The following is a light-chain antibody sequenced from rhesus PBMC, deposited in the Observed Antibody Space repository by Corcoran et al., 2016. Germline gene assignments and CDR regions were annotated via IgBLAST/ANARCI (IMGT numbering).Light chain of an antibody. V-gene: IGKV3-53*02. CDR2: VAS. J-gene: IGKJ3*01. Sequence: QVILTQSPGTLSLSPGERATLSCRASQSVISYLAWYQQKPGQAPKLLIFVASRRATGTPERVSGSGSGTEFTLTISSLEPEDFAVYYCQKYDSFPFTFDPGTKLDI. CDR1: QSVISY. CDR3: QKYDSFPFT.